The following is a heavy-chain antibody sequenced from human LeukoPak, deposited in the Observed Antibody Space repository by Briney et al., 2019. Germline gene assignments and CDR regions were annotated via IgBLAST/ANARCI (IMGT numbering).Heavy chain of an antibody. V-gene: IGHV3-23*01. J-gene: IGHJ4*02. Sequence: PGGSLRLSCAASGFTFSSYAMSWVRQAPGKGLEWVSGISGSDNRTDYADSVKGRFTISRDNSKNTLYLQMNSLRAEDTAIYYCAKDGRQTVAGRFDYWGQGTLVTVSS. CDR2: ISGSDNRT. CDR1: GFTFSSYA. D-gene: IGHD6-19*01. CDR3: AKDGRQTVAGRFDY.